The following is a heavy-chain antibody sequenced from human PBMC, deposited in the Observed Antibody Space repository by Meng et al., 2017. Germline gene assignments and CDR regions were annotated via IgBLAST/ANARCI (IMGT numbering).Heavy chain of an antibody. J-gene: IGHJ4*02. CDR1: GFTFSSYA. CDR2: ISGSGGGT. V-gene: IGHV3-23*01. D-gene: IGHD6-13*01. Sequence: GESLKISCAASGFTFSSYAMSWVRQAPGKGLEWVSAISGSGGGTSYADSVKGRFTISRDNSKNTLYLQLNSLRAEDTAVYYCAKDWAAGTARYFDYWGQGTLVTVSS. CDR3: AKDWAAGTARYFDY.